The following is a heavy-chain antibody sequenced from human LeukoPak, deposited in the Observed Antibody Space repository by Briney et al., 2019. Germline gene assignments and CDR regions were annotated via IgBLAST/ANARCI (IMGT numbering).Heavy chain of an antibody. V-gene: IGHV4-30-2*01. CDR2: IYHSGST. D-gene: IGHD5-18*01. CDR1: GGSISSGGYS. Sequence: RPSQTLSLTCAVSGGSISSGGYSWSWIRQPPGKGLEWIGYIYHSGSTYYIPSLKSRVTISVDRSKNQFSLKLSSVTAADTAVYYCARATRGYSYGYVWFDPWGQGTLVTVSS. J-gene: IGHJ5*02. CDR3: ARATRGYSYGYVWFDP.